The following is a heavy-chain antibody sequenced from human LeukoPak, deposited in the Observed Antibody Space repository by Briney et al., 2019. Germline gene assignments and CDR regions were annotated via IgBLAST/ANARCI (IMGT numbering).Heavy chain of an antibody. D-gene: IGHD3-10*01. J-gene: IGHJ4*02. CDR2: INHSGST. Sequence: SETLSLTCAVYGGYFSGYYWSWIRQPPGKGLEWIGEINHSGSTNYNPSLKSRVTISVDTSKNQLSLKLSSVTAADTAVYYCARGTHYYGSGSYVDYWGQGTLVPVSS. CDR3: ARGTHYYGSGSYVDY. CDR1: GGYFSGYY. V-gene: IGHV4-34*01.